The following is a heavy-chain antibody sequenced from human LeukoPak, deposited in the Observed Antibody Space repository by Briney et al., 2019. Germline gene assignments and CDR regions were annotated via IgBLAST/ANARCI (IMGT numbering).Heavy chain of an antibody. CDR1: GFTFSDYY. D-gene: IGHD5-18*01. J-gene: IGHJ4*02. CDR3: ASGRGYSYGHRVFDY. CDR2: ISTSGNSI. V-gene: IGHV3-11*01. Sequence: GGSLRLSCAASGFTFSDYYMNWIRQAPGKGLEWVSYISTSGNSIYYADSVKGRFTISRDNAKNSLYLQMNSLRAEDTAVYYCASGRGYSYGHRVFDYWGQGTLVTVSS.